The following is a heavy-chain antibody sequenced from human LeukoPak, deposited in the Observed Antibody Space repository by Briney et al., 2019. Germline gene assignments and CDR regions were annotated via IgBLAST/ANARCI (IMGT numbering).Heavy chain of an antibody. CDR3: ARDNFDSSGSFQH. D-gene: IGHD3-22*01. Sequence: GGSLRLSCAASGFTFSSYAMRWVRQVPGKGLEWVSDITSSGTTIYYADSVKGRFTISRDNARNSLYLQMNSLRAEDTAVYYCARDNFDSSGSFQHWGQGTLVTVSS. CDR2: ITSSGTTI. V-gene: IGHV3-48*04. J-gene: IGHJ1*01. CDR1: GFTFSSYA.